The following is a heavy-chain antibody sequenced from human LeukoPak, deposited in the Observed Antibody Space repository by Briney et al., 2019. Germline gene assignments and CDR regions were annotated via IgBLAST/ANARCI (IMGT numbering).Heavy chain of an antibody. Sequence: ASVKVSCKASGYPFTGYYMHWVRQAPGQGLEWMGWINPNSGGTNYAQEFQGRVTMTRDTSISTAYMELSRLRSDDTAVYYCAREAPWGIAVACEFDYWGQGTLVTVSS. CDR2: INPNSGGT. V-gene: IGHV1-2*02. CDR1: GYPFTGYY. CDR3: AREAPWGIAVACEFDY. J-gene: IGHJ4*02. D-gene: IGHD6-19*01.